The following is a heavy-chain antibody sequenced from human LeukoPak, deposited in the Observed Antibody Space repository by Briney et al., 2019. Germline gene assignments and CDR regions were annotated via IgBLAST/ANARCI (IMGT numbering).Heavy chain of an antibody. Sequence: GGSLRLSCAASGFTFSSYWMSWVRQAPGKGLEWVANIKQDGSERYYVDSVKGRFTIFRDNAKNSLYLQMNSLRAEDTAVYYCARDSPPARPYYYYYYMDVWGKGTTVTVSS. D-gene: IGHD6-6*01. CDR3: ARDSPPARPYYYYYYMDV. CDR1: GFTFSSYW. V-gene: IGHV3-7*01. CDR2: IKQDGSER. J-gene: IGHJ6*03.